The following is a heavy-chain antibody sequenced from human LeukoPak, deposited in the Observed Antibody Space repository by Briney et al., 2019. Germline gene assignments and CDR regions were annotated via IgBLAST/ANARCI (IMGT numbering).Heavy chain of an antibody. Sequence: SDTLSLTCTVSGGSISNYYWSWIRQPPGKGLEWIGYMYYSGSSSYNPSLKSRVTISVDTSKNQFSLKMTSVTAADTAVYHCARDRSGGSYFDYWGQGTLVTASS. D-gene: IGHD2-15*01. CDR3: ARDRSGGSYFDY. V-gene: IGHV4-59*01. J-gene: IGHJ4*02. CDR2: MYYSGSS. CDR1: GGSISNYY.